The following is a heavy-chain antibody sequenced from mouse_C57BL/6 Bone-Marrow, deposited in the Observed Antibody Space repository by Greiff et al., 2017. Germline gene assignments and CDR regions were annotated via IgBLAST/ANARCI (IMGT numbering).Heavy chain of an antibody. CDR3: ARESVVARRTYYAMDY. D-gene: IGHD1-1*01. CDR2: ISYDGSN. Sequence: EVKVEESGPGLVKPSQSLSLTCSVTGYSITSGYYWNWIRQFPGNKLEWMGYISYDGSNNYNPSLKNRISITRDTSKNQFFLKLNSVTTEDTATYYCARESVVARRTYYAMDYWGQGTSVTVSS. J-gene: IGHJ4*01. V-gene: IGHV3-6*01. CDR1: GYSITSGYY.